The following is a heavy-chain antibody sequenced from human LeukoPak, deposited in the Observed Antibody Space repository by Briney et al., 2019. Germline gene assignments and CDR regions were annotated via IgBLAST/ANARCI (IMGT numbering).Heavy chain of an antibody. Sequence: SVKVSCKASGGTFSSYAISWVRQAPGQGLEWMGGIIPIFGTANYAQKFQGRVTITADESTSTSYMELSSLRSEDTAVYYCARDSPGSGDAFDIWGQGTMVTVSS. CDR3: ARDSPGSGDAFDI. D-gene: IGHD3-10*01. V-gene: IGHV1-69*13. J-gene: IGHJ3*02. CDR2: IIPIFGTA. CDR1: GGTFSSYA.